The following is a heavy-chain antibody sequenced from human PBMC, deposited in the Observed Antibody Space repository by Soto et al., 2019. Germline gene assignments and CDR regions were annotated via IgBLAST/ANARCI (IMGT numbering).Heavy chain of an antibody. CDR2: IKSKTDAGTT. CDR3: SFQESTTVTTFEY. Sequence: GGSLRLSCESFGFSFSDAWMSWIRQAPGKGLEWVGRIKSKTDAGTTDYAAPVKGRFTISRDDSKNTLYLQMNSLKTEDAAVYYCSFQESTTVTTFEYWGHGTLVTVS. V-gene: IGHV3-15*01. CDR1: GFSFSDAW. J-gene: IGHJ4*01. D-gene: IGHD4-17*01.